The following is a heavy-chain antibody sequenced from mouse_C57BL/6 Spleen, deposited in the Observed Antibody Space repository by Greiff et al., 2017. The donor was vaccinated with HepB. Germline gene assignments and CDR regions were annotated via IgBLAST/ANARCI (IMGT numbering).Heavy chain of an antibody. J-gene: IGHJ4*01. CDR1: GFTFRSYA. CDR3: ARDGYVGAMDD. Sequence: DVMLVESGGGLVKPGGSLKLSCAASGFTFRSYAMSWVRQTPEKRLEGVATISDGGSYTYYPDNVKGRFTISRDNAKNNLYLQMSHLKSEDTAMYYCARDGYVGAMDDWGQGTSVTVSS. CDR2: ISDGGSYT. D-gene: IGHD2-2*01. V-gene: IGHV5-4*01.